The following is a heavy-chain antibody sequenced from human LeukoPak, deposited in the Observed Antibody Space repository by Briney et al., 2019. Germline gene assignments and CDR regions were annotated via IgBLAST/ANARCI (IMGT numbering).Heavy chain of an antibody. D-gene: IGHD6-13*01. Sequence: ASVKVSCKASGYTFTGYYMHWVRQAPGQGLEWMGWINTNTGNPTYTQGFTGRFVFSLDTSVSTAYLQISSLKAEDTAVYYCARTAAAGKGYFQHWGQGTLVTVSS. J-gene: IGHJ1*01. V-gene: IGHV7-4-1*02. CDR3: ARTAAAGKGYFQH. CDR2: INTNTGNP. CDR1: GYTFTGYY.